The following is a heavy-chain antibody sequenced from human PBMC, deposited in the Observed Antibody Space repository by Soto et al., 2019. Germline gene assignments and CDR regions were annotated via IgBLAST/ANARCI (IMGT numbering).Heavy chain of an antibody. D-gene: IGHD2-2*01. V-gene: IGHV1-18*01. CDR1: GYTFTTYG. CDR3: ARDFRYCSDTNCSPYYNYYYFYMDV. Sequence: GASVKVSCKASGYTFTTYGISWVRQAPGQGLEWMGWISTYSGNPSYAQKLQGRVTMTTDTSTSTAYMELRSLRSDDTAVYYCARDFRYCSDTNCSPYYNYYYFYMDVWGKGTTVTVSS. J-gene: IGHJ6*03. CDR2: ISTYSGNP.